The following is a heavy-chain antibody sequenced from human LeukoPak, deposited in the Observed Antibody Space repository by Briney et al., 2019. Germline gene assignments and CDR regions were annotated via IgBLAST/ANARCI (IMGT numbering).Heavy chain of an antibody. J-gene: IGHJ4*02. D-gene: IGHD5-18*01. CDR3: ARGVYSYGPNDY. CDR1: GGSFSGYY. CDR2: INHSGST. Sequence: SETLSLTCAAYGGSFSGYYWSWIRQLPGKGLEWIGEINHSGSTNYNPSLKSRVTISVDTSKNQFSLKLSSVTAADTAVYYCARGVYSYGPNDYWGQGTLVTVSS. V-gene: IGHV4-34*01.